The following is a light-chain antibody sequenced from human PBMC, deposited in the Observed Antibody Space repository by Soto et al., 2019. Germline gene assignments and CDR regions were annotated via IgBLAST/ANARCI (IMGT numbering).Light chain of an antibody. V-gene: IGLV2-14*01. J-gene: IGLJ1*01. Sequence: QTALTQPASVSGSPGQSITISCTGSSSDVGGYDYVSWYQQHPGKAPKLMIYDVNYRPSGISNRFSGSKSGNTASLTISGLQAEDEADYYCSSYTSSYTYVFGTGTKLTVL. CDR2: DVN. CDR1: SSDVGGYDY. CDR3: SSYTSSYTYV.